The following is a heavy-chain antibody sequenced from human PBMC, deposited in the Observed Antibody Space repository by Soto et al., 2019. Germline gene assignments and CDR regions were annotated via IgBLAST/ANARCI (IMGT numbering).Heavy chain of an antibody. CDR3: ARDPANWGLEHAFDI. D-gene: IGHD7-27*01. CDR1: GGTFSSYA. J-gene: IGHJ3*02. V-gene: IGHV1-69*06. CDR2: IIPIFGTA. Sequence: SVKVSCKAPGGTFSSYAISWVRQAPGQGLEWMGGIIPIFGTANYAQKFQGRVTITADKSTSTAYMELSSLRSEDTAVYYCARDPANWGLEHAFDIWGQGTMVTVSS.